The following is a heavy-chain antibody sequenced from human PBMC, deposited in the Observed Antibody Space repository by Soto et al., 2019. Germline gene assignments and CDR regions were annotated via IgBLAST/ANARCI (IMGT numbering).Heavy chain of an antibody. D-gene: IGHD3-22*01. CDR1: GFTFSSYG. V-gene: IGHV3-30*18. Sequence: QVQLVESGGGVVQPGRSLRLSCAASGFTFSSYGMHWVRQAPGKGLEWVAVISYDGSNKYYADSVKGRFTISRDNSKNTLYLQMNSLRAEDTAVYYCAKDKPGSGYYYVGFDYWGQGTLVTVSS. J-gene: IGHJ4*02. CDR2: ISYDGSNK. CDR3: AKDKPGSGYYYVGFDY.